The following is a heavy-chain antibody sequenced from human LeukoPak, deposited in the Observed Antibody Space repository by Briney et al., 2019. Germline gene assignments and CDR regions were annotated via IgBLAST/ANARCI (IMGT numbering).Heavy chain of an antibody. D-gene: IGHD5-24*01. J-gene: IGHJ4*02. CDR3: AREIDQMATTTLAAVPYFDY. V-gene: IGHV1-2*02. CDR2: INPNSGGT. Sequence: GASVKVSCKASGYTFTGYYMHWVRQAPGQGLEWMGWINPNSGGTNYAQKFQGRVTMTRDTSISTAYMELSRLRSDDTAVYYCAREIDQMATTTLAAVPYFDYWGQGTLVTVSS. CDR1: GYTFTGYY.